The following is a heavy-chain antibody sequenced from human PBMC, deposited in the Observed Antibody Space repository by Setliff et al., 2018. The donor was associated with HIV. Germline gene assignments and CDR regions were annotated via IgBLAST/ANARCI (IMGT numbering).Heavy chain of an antibody. CDR3: ARSKYSSGWYSDHDAFDI. CDR1: GSYISNSYY. CDR2: INHSGTT. Sequence: SETLSLTCDVSGSYISNSYYWGWVRQPPGKGLEWIGSINHSGTTYCNPSLKSRVTISVATSKIQFSLKLTSVTAADTALYYCARSKYSSGWYSDHDAFDIWGQGTMVTVSS. D-gene: IGHD6-19*01. J-gene: IGHJ3*02. V-gene: IGHV4-38-2*01.